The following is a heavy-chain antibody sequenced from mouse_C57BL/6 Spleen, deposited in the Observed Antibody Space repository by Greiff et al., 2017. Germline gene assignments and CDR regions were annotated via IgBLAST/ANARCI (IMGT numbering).Heavy chain of an antibody. D-gene: IGHD2-12*01. Sequence: EVQLQQSGPGMVKPSQSLSLTCTVTGYSITSGYDWHWIRHFPGNKLEWMGYISYSGSTNYNPSLKSRISITPDTSKNHFFLKLNSVTTEDTATYYCARGAYYTDAMDYWGQGTSVTVSS. J-gene: IGHJ4*01. V-gene: IGHV3-1*01. CDR1: GYSITSGYD. CDR2: ISYSGST. CDR3: ARGAYYTDAMDY.